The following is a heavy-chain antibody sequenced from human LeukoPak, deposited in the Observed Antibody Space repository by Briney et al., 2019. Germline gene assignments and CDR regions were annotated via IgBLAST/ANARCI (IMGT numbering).Heavy chain of an antibody. V-gene: IGHV3-21*04. J-gene: IGHJ4*02. D-gene: IGHD2-15*01. CDR3: AKSVVVVAATLTWNY. CDR2: ISSSGSYI. Sequence: GGSLRLSCAASGFTFSSYSMNWVRQAPGKGLEWVSSISSSGSYIYYADSVKGRFTISRDNSKNTLYLQMNSLRAEDTAVYYCAKSVVVVAATLTWNYWGQGTLVTVSS. CDR1: GFTFSSYS.